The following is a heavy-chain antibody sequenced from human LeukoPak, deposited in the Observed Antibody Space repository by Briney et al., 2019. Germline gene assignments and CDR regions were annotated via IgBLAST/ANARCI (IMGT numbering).Heavy chain of an antibody. CDR1: GGSISSYY. V-gene: IGHV4-59*01. J-gene: IGHJ3*02. Sequence: SETLSLTCTVSGGSISSYYWSWIRQPPGKGLEWIGYIYYSGSTNYNPSLKSRVTISVDTSKNQFSPKLSSVTAADTAVYYCARYEGDGADAFDIWGQGTMVTVSS. CDR2: IYYSGST. D-gene: IGHD2-21*02. CDR3: ARYEGDGADAFDI.